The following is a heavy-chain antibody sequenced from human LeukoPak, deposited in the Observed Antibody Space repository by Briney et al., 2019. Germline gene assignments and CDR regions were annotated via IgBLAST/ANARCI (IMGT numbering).Heavy chain of an antibody. CDR1: GGSLSSNTYY. Sequence: SETLSLTCTVSGGSLSSNTYYWGWIRQAPGKGLEWIGSMYYSGSTYYNQSLKSRVTISVDTSKNQFSLKLTSVTAADTAVYYCARHYYDTSGYYPWYFDYRGQGTLVTVSS. J-gene: IGHJ4*02. D-gene: IGHD3-22*01. CDR2: MYYSGST. CDR3: ARHYYDTSGYYPWYFDY. V-gene: IGHV4-39*01.